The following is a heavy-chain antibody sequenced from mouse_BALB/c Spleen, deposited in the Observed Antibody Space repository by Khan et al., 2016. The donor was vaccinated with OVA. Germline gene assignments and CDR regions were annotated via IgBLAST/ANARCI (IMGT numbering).Heavy chain of an antibody. V-gene: IGHV3-2*02. CDR3: ASDGSRYNYAMDY. J-gene: IGHJ4*01. CDR2: ISYSGST. CDR1: GYSITSDYA. D-gene: IGHD2-3*01. Sequence: EVQLVESGPGLVKPSQSLSLTCTVTGYSITSDYAWNWIRQFPGNKLEWMGYISYSGSTNYNPSLKSRISITRHTSKNQFFLQLNSVTTEDTATYYCASDGSRYNYAMDYWGQGTSVTVSS.